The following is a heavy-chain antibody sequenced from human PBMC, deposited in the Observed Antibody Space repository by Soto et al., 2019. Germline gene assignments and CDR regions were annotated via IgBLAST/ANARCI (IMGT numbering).Heavy chain of an antibody. V-gene: IGHV3-23*01. CDR1: GFNVSSYA. J-gene: IGHJ4*02. D-gene: IGHD3-16*01. CDR2: ISATGGGT. Sequence: LRLFCAACGFNVSSYAMGWGRQAPGKGLEWVSLISATGGGTYYADSVKGRFAISRDNSDNTLYLQVHSLRAEDTAVYYCAKDRRAGGNSAFYFGFWGQGAHVTVSS. CDR3: AKDRRAGGNSAFYFGF.